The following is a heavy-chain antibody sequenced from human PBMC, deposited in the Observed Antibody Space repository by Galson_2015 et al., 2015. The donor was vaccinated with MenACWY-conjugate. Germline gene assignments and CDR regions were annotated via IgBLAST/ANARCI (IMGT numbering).Heavy chain of an antibody. J-gene: IGHJ4*02. CDR3: ARPRSREEFDY. Sequence: SLRLSCAASGFTFSDYWMTWVRQAPGKGLEWVANIKQDGSEKYYVGSVKGRFTISRDNAKNSLYLQMNSLRAEDTAVYYCARPRSREEFDYWGQGTLVTVSS. CDR1: GFTFSDYW. CDR2: IKQDGSEK. V-gene: IGHV3-7*03. D-gene: IGHD5-24*01.